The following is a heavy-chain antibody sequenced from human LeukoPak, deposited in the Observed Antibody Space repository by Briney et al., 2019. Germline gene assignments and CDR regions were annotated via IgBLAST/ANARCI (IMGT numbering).Heavy chain of an antibody. V-gene: IGHV4-30-2*01. CDR2: IYHSGST. Sequence: SETLSLTCTVSGGSISSGGYYWSWIRQPPGKGLEWIGYIYHSGSTYYTPSLKSRVTISVDRSKNQFSLKLSSVTAADTAVYYCARAPEGSTSCFDYWGQGTLVTVSS. CDR3: ARAPEGSTSCFDY. CDR1: GGSISSGGYY. J-gene: IGHJ4*02. D-gene: IGHD2-2*01.